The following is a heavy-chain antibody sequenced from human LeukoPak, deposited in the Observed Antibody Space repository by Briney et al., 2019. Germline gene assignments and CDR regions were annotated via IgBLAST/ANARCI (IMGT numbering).Heavy chain of an antibody. V-gene: IGHV4-59*01. J-gene: IGHJ5*02. D-gene: IGHD5-18*01. CDR3: AADTAMVKGGFDP. CDR1: GGSISSYY. Sequence: SETLSLTCTVSGGSISSYYWSWIRQPPGKGLEWIGYIYYSGSTNYNPSLKSRVTISVDTSKNQFSLKLSSVTAADTAVYYCAADTAMVKGGFDPWGQRTLVTVSS. CDR2: IYYSGST.